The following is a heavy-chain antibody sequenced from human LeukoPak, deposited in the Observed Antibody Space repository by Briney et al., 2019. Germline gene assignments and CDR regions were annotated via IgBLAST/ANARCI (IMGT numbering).Heavy chain of an antibody. CDR2: IYYSGST. CDR3: ARDRGRIGLYWFDP. J-gene: IGHJ5*02. V-gene: IGHV4-59*12. CDR1: GGSISSYY. Sequence: SETLSLTCTVSGGSISSYYWSWIRQPPGKGLEWIGYIYYSGSTNYNPSLKSRVTISVDTSKNQFSLKLSSVTAADTAVYYCARDRGRIGLYWFDPWGQGTLVTVSS. D-gene: IGHD3/OR15-3a*01.